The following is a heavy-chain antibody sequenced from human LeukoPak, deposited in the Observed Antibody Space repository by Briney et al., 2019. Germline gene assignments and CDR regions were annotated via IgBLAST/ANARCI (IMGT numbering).Heavy chain of an antibody. CDR2: INHSGST. V-gene: IGHV4-34*01. Sequence: SETLSLTCAVYGGSFSGYYWSWIRQPPGKGLEWIGEINHSGSTNYNPSLKSRVTISADTSKNQFSLKLSSVTAADTAVYYRARGGGTDGHRNWFDPWGQGTLVTVSS. D-gene: IGHD1-1*01. CDR1: GGSFSGYY. J-gene: IGHJ5*02. CDR3: ARGGGTDGHRNWFDP.